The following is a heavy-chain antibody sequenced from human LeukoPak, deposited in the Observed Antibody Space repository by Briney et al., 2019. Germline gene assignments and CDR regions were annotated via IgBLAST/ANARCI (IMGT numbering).Heavy chain of an antibody. CDR3: ARRYYHTTEFDP. V-gene: IGHV5-51*01. Sequence: GESLRISCKASGYGFSNYWIGWVRQLPGKGPEWVGFIYPADSSTGYSPSFQGQVTISADKSISTAYLQWSSLKASDTAMYYCARRYYHTTEFDPWGQGTLVTVSS. D-gene: IGHD3-10*01. CDR2: IYPADSST. CDR1: GYGFSNYW. J-gene: IGHJ5*02.